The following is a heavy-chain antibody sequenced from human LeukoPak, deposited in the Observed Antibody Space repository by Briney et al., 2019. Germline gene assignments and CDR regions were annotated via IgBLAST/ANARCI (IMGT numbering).Heavy chain of an antibody. J-gene: IGHJ4*02. CDR2: ISSSGSTI. CDR1: GFTFSDYY. V-gene: IGHV3-11*01. CDR3: ARVRGSGSLEVDY. D-gene: IGHD1-26*01. Sequence: NPGGSLRLSCAASGFTFSDYYMSWLRQAPGKGLEWVSYISSSGSTIYYADSVKGRFTISRDNAKNSLYLQMNSLRAEDTAVYYCARVRGSGSLEVDYWGQGTLVTVSS.